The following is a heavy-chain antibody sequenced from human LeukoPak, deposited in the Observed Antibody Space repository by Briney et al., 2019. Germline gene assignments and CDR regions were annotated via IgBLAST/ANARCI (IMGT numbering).Heavy chain of an antibody. CDR3: ARDVRRWFDP. J-gene: IGHJ5*02. V-gene: IGHV3-7*03. Sequence: GGSLRLSCAASGFTFSSYCMSWVRQAPGKGLEWVTNIKQDGSEKYFVDSVKGRFTISRDNAKNSLYLQMNSLRAEDTAVYYCARDVRRWFDPWGQGTLVTVSS. CDR2: IKQDGSEK. CDR1: GFTFSSYC.